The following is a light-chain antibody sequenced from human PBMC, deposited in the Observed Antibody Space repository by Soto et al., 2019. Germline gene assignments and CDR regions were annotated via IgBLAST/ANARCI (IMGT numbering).Light chain of an antibody. Sequence: QLVLTQPPSASGSPGQSVTISCTGTSSDVGGYKYVYWYQKHPGKAPKLMIFEVNKRPSGVPDRFSCSKSGNTASLTVSGLQAEDEADYYCRSYAGINNLGVFGTGTTLTVL. CDR1: SSDVGGYKY. CDR2: EVN. V-gene: IGLV2-8*01. J-gene: IGLJ1*01. CDR3: RSYAGINNLGV.